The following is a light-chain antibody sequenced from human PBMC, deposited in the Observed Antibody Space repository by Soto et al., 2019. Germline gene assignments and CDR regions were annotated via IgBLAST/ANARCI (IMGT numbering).Light chain of an antibody. J-gene: IGKJ2*01. CDR1: QSVSNTY. CDR3: QQYGNLPFT. CDR2: GAS. V-gene: IGKV3-20*01. Sequence: DIVLTQSPGTLYLSPGERATLSCRASQSVSNTYLAWYQQKPGQAPRLLIYGASSRATDIPDRFSGSGSGTDVTLTISGLEPEDFALYYCQQYGNLPFTFGQGTKLEI.